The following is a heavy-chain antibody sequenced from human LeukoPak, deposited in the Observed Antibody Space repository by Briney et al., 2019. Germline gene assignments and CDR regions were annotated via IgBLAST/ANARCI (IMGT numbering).Heavy chain of an antibody. J-gene: IGHJ4*02. CDR2: ISGSGGST. CDR1: GFTFSSYA. V-gene: IGHV3-23*01. CDR3: AIARYYYDRSGY. Sequence: GGSLRLSCAASGFTFSSYAMSWVRQAPGKGLEWVSAISGSGGSTYYADSVKRRFTISRDKSKNTLYLQMNSLRAEDTAVYYCAIARYYYDRSGYWGQGTLVTVSS. D-gene: IGHD3-22*01.